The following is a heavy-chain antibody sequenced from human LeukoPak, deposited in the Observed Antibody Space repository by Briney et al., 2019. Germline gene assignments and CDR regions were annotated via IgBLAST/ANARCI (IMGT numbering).Heavy chain of an antibody. CDR3: AKDNTYYDFWSGYSRLDY. CDR2: ISGSGGST. Sequence: PGGSLRLSCAASGFTFSSYAMSWVRQAPGKGPEWVSAISGSGGSTYYADSVKGRFTISRDNSKNTLYLQMNSLRAEDTAVYYCAKDNTYYDFWSGYSRLDYWGQGTLVTVSS. J-gene: IGHJ4*02. V-gene: IGHV3-23*01. D-gene: IGHD3-3*01. CDR1: GFTFSSYA.